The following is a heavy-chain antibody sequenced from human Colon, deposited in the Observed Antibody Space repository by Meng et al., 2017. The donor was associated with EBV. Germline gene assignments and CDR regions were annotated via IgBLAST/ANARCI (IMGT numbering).Heavy chain of an antibody. V-gene: IGHV4-4*02. D-gene: IGHD2-8*02. CDR2: IYHNGQT. CDR1: GPSMNTSNW. CDR3: ARDGGVTHIP. J-gene: IGHJ5*02. Sequence: QVRPQESGAGLGKPSGTLSLTLAVSGPSMNTSNWWSWIRQSPGEGLEWIGAIYHNGQTNYNPSLKSRVSMSVDESKNEFSLNLKSVTAADTAVYYCARDGGVTHIPWGQGVLVTVSS.